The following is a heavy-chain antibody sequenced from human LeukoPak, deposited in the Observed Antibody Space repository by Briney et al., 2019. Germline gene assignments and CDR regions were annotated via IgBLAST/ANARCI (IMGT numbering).Heavy chain of an antibody. Sequence: ASVKVSCKASGYTFSGYYMHWVRQAPGQGLEWMGWMNPNSGNTGYAQKFQGRVTMTRNTSISTAYMELSSLRSEDTAVYYCARGSLKYCSGGSCYPHWGQGTLVTVSS. CDR1: GYTFSGYY. V-gene: IGHV1-8*02. CDR3: ARGSLKYCSGGSCYPH. J-gene: IGHJ4*02. D-gene: IGHD2-15*01. CDR2: MNPNSGNT.